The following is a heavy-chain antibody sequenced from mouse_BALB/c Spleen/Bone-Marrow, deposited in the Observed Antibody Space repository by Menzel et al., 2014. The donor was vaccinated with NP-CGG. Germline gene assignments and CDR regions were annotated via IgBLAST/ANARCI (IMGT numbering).Heavy chain of an antibody. D-gene: IGHD5-1*01. CDR3: TRLPH. J-gene: IGHJ4*01. V-gene: IGHV1S81*02. Sequence: VQLQQSGAELVKPGASVKLSCRASGYTFTNYYMYWVKRRPGQGLEWIGEINPSNGGTNFNEKFKSEATLTVDKSSSTAYMQLSSLTSEDSAVYYCTRLPHWGQGTSVTVSS. CDR2: INPSNGGT. CDR1: GYTFTNYY.